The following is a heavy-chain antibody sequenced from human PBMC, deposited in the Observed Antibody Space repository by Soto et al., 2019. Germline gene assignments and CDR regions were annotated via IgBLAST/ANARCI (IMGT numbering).Heavy chain of an antibody. CDR3: ARVAAWYYGMDV. Sequence: SETLSLTCTASGGSISSYYWSWIRQPPGKGLEWIGYIYYSGSTNYNPSLKSRVTISVDTSKNQFSLKLSSVTAADTAVYYCARVAAWYYGMDVWGQGTTVT. J-gene: IGHJ6*02. V-gene: IGHV4-59*01. CDR1: GGSISSYY. CDR2: IYYSGST. D-gene: IGHD6-25*01.